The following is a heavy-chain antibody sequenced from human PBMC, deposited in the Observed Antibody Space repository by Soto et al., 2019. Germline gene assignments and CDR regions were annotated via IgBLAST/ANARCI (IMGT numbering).Heavy chain of an antibody. V-gene: IGHV1-46*03. J-gene: IGHJ5*02. D-gene: IGHD3-3*01. Sequence: ASVKVSCKASGNTFTSYYMHWVRQAPGQGLEWMGIINPSGGSTSYAQKFQGRVTMTRDTSTSTVYMELISLRSEDMAVYYCARDRITIFGVAPFDPWGQGTLVTVSS. CDR1: GNTFTSYY. CDR3: ARDRITIFGVAPFDP. CDR2: INPSGGST.